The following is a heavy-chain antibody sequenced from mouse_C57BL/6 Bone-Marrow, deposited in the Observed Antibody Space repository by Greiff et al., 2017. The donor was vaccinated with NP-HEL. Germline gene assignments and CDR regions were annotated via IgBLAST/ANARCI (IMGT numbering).Heavy chain of an antibody. CDR1: GYTFTDYN. J-gene: IGHJ3*01. CDR3: ANSPLDDYPIFSY. D-gene: IGHD2-4*01. Sequence: EVKLQQSGPELVKPGASVKIPCKASGYTFTDYNMDWVKQSHGKSLEWIGDINSNNGGTIYNQKFKGKATLTVDKSSSTAYMELRSLTSEDTAVYYCANSPLDDYPIFSYWGQGTLVTVSA. CDR2: INSNNGGT. V-gene: IGHV1-18*01.